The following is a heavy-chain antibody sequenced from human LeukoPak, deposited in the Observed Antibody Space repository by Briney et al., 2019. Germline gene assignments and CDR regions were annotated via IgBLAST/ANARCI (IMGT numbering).Heavy chain of an antibody. CDR3: ARDRVVPAANWFDP. D-gene: IGHD2-2*01. V-gene: IGHV4-34*01. CDR2: INHSGST. CDR1: GGSFSGYY. Sequence: SETLSLTCAVYGGSFSGYYWSWIRQPPGKGLEWIGEINHSGSTNYNPSLKSRVTISVDTSKNQFSLKLSSVTAADTAVYYCARDRVVPAANWFDPWGQGTLVTVSS. J-gene: IGHJ5*02.